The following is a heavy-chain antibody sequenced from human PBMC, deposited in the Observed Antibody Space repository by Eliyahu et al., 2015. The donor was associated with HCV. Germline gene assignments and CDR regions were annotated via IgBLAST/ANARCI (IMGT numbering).Heavy chain of an antibody. J-gene: IGHJ4*02. Sequence: EVQLLASGGGSVQPGGSLRLSCVGSGFTFNSYAMSWVRQAPGKGLEWVSLITGGGDLTYYADSVKGRFTVSRDNSKNTVYLQMNSLGAEDAAVYYCAKDVGNYGDYYFDFWGQGSLVTVSS. D-gene: IGHD4-17*01. V-gene: IGHV3-23*01. CDR1: GFTFNSYA. CDR3: AKDVGNYGDYYFDF. CDR2: ITGGGDLT.